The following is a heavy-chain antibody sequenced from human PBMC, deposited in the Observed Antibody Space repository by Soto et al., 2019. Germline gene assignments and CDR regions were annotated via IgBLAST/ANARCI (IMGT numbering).Heavy chain of an antibody. CDR2: IYYSRST. J-gene: IGHJ3*02. CDR1: GGSISSYY. Sequence: PSETLSLTCTVSGGSISSYYWSWILQPPGKGLEWIGYIYYSRSTNYNPSLKSRVTISVDTSKNQFSLKLSSVTAADTAVYYCASLKSIAVAGNDAFDIWGQGTMVTVSS. V-gene: IGHV4-59*08. D-gene: IGHD6-19*01. CDR3: ASLKSIAVAGNDAFDI.